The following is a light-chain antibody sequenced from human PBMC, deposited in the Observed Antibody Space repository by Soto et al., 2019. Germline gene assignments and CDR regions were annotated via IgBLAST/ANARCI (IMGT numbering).Light chain of an antibody. CDR3: QQRSDWPPMYT. J-gene: IGKJ2*01. CDR1: QSVSSY. CDR2: DAS. Sequence: EIVLTQSPATLSLSPGERATLSCRAGQSVSSYLAWYQQKPGQAPRLLIYDASNRATGIPARFSGSGSATDFTLTISSLEPEDFAVYYCQQRSDWPPMYTFGQGTKVDIK. V-gene: IGKV3-11*01.